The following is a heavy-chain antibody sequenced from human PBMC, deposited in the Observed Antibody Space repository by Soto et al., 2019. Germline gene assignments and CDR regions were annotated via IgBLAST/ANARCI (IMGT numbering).Heavy chain of an antibody. Sequence: NRSESLSATDPVSAGSVRSDYWEWRGQPPSTRLEWMWYIYYSGSTNYNPSLKSRVTISVDTSKNQVSLKLSSVTAADTAVYYCAGVAAVDTAMVLLPSDRHFDLWGRGTLVTVS. CDR2: IYYSGST. D-gene: IGHD5-18*01. CDR3: AGVAAVDTAMVLLPSDRHFDL. J-gene: IGHJ2*01. V-gene: IGHV4-59*02. CDR1: AGSVRSDY.